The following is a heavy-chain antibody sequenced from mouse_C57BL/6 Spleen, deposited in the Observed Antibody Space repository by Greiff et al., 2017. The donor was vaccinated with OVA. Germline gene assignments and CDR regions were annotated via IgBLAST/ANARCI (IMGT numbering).Heavy chain of an antibody. J-gene: IGHJ4*01. CDR1: GYTFTSYW. V-gene: IGHV1-55*01. Sequence: VQLQQPGAELVKPGASVKMSCKASGYTFTSYWITWVKQRPGQGLEWIGDIYPGSGSTNYNEKFKSKATLTVDTSSSTAYMQLSSLTSEDSAVYYCASPITTVVGAMDYWGQGTSVTVSS. D-gene: IGHD1-1*01. CDR2: IYPGSGST. CDR3: ASPITTVVGAMDY.